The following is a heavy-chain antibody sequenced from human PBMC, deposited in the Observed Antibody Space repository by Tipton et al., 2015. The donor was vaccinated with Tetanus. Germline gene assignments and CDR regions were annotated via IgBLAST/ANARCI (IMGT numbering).Heavy chain of an antibody. J-gene: IGHJ5*02. Sequence: TLSLTCNVSGASINAGGYLWTWVRQHPGKGLEWIGNIYYYTERTSHTPSLDSRVSISVDTSKNQFSLRLTSVTAADTAVYYCARATSTGPAYNWFDPWGQGTLVTVSS. V-gene: IGHV4-31*03. CDR1: GASINAGGYL. D-gene: IGHD2-8*02. CDR3: ARATSTGPAYNWFDP. CDR2: IYYYTERT.